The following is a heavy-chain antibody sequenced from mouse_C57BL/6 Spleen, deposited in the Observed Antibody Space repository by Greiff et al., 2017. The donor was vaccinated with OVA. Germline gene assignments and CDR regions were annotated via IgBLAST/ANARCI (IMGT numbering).Heavy chain of an antibody. D-gene: IGHD1-1*01. CDR1: GYTFTNYW. Sequence: QVQLKESGAELVRPGTSVKMSCKASGYTFTNYWIGWAKQRPGHGLEWIGDIYPGGGYTNYNEKFKGKATLTADKSSSTAYMQFSSLTSEDSAIYYCATITTVPYYYFDDGGQGTTLTVSS. CDR2: IYPGGGYT. J-gene: IGHJ2*01. CDR3: ATITTVPYYYFDD. V-gene: IGHV1-63*01.